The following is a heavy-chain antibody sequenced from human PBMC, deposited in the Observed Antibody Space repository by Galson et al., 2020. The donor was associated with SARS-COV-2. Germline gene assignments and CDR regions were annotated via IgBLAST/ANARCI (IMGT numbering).Heavy chain of an antibody. CDR2: ISYDGSNK. CDR1: GFTFSSYA. D-gene: IGHD3-10*01. V-gene: IGHV3-30*04. Sequence: GGSLRLSCAASGFTFSSYAMHWVRQAPGKGLEWVAVISYDGSNKYYADSVKGRFTISRDNSKNTLYLQMNSLRAEDTAVYYCAGELLSWFDPWGQGTLVTVSS. J-gene: IGHJ5*02. CDR3: AGELLSWFDP.